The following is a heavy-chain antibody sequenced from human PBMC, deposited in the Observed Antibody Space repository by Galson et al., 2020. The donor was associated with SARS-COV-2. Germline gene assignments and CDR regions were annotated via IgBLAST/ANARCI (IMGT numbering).Heavy chain of an antibody. D-gene: IGHD4-4*01. CDR3: ARDSQGGNDYNYLLF. J-gene: IGHJ4*02. CDR1: GYTFTSHY. CDR2: INPRGGGT. V-gene: IGHV1-46*01. Sequence: ASVQVSCKASGYTFTSHYIHRVRQPPGHGLEWMGIINPRGGGTTYAQKFQGRVTMTRDTSTSTVYMELSSLRSEDTAVYYCARDSQGGNDYNYLLFWGQGTLVTVSS.